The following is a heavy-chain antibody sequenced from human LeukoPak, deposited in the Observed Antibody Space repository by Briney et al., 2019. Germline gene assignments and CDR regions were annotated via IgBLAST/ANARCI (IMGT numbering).Heavy chain of an antibody. CDR2: IKEDGSEK. D-gene: IGHD2-15*01. V-gene: IGHV3-7*03. CDR1: GFTFSNYW. Sequence: GGSLRLSCAASGFTFSNYWMSWVRQAPGKGLEWVANIKEDGSEKHHADSVKGRFTISRDNAKNSLYLQMNSLRAEDTAVYYCARDRYCSGAWGQGTLVTVSS. J-gene: IGHJ5*02. CDR3: ARDRYCSGA.